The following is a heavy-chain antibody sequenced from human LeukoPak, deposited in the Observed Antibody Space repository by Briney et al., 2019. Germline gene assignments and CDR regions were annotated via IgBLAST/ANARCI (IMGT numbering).Heavy chain of an antibody. J-gene: IGHJ4*02. D-gene: IGHD3-16*01. Sequence: PSETLSLTCTVSGGSISSSSYYWGWIRQPPGKGLEWIGSIYYSGSTYYNPSLKSRVTISVDTSKNQFSLKLSSVTAADTAVYYCARTFWGTYIDYWGQGTLVTVSS. CDR1: GGSISSSSYY. V-gene: IGHV4-39*07. CDR2: IYYSGST. CDR3: ARTFWGTYIDY.